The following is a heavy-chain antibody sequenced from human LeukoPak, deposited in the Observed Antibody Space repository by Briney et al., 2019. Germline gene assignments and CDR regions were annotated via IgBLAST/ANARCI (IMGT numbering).Heavy chain of an antibody. CDR1: GYTFTSYY. CDR3: ARGPRITLVRGGQWYFYMDV. D-gene: IGHD3-10*01. Sequence: ASVKVSCEASGYTFTSYYIHWVRQAPGQGLEWMGIINPSGGSTNYAQKFQGRVTMTRDTSTSTVYMELSSLRSDDTAVYYCARGPRITLVRGGQWYFYMDVWGKGTTVTVSS. V-gene: IGHV1-46*01. J-gene: IGHJ6*03. CDR2: INPSGGST.